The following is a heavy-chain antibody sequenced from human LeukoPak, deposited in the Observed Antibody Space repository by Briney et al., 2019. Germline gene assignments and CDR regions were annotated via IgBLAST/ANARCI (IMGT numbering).Heavy chain of an antibody. CDR3: ARSGRSGFDY. V-gene: IGHV4-39*01. D-gene: IGHD6-19*01. J-gene: IGHJ4*02. CDR2: IYYSGST. CDR1: GGSISSSSYY. Sequence: SETLSLTCTVSGGSISSSSYYWGWIRQPAGKGLEWIGSIYYSGSTYYNPSLKSRVPISVDTSKNQFSLKLSSVTAADTAVYYCARSGRSGFDYWGQGTLVTVSS.